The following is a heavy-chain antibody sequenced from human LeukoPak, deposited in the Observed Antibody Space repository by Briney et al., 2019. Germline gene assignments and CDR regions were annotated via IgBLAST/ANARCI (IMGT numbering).Heavy chain of an antibody. D-gene: IGHD3-22*01. V-gene: IGHV3-21*01. J-gene: IGHJ4*02. CDR3: ARDPGKASGYYGY. CDR2: ISSSSSYI. Sequence: PGGSLRLSCAASGFTFSSYSMNWVRQAPGKGLEWVSSISSSSSYIYYADSVKGRFTISRDNAKNSLYLQMNSLRAEDTAVYYCARDPGKASGYYGYWGQGTLVTASS. CDR1: GFTFSSYS.